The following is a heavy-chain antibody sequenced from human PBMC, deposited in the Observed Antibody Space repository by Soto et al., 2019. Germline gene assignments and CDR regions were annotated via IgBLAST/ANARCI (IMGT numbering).Heavy chain of an antibody. CDR3: PREDTVAGRQRFVDY. V-gene: IGHV4-30-4*01. CDR2: IDYRGST. CDR1: GGSISSGDYY. D-gene: IGHD6-19*01. Sequence: QVQLQESGPGLVKPSQTLSLICTVSGGSISSGDYYWSWIRQPPGKGLEWIAYIDYRGSTYYNPYLKGRVSIPAHTYKNQFSLKVRSVTAADTAVYYCPREDTVAGRQRFVDYWGQGTLVTGSS. J-gene: IGHJ4*02.